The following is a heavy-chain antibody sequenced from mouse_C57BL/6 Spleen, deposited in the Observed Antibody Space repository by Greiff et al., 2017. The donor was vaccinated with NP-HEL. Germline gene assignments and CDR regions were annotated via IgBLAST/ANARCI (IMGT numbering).Heavy chain of an antibody. V-gene: IGHV1-26*01. CDR2: INPNNGGT. Sequence: EVQLQQSGPELVKPGASVKISCKASGYTFTDYYMNWVKQSHGKSLEWIGDINPNNGGTSYNQKFKGKATLTVDKSSSTAYMERRSLTSEDSAVYYCASRRIYYGYGDAMDYWGQGTSVTVSS. J-gene: IGHJ4*01. CDR3: ASRRIYYGYGDAMDY. CDR1: GYTFTDYY. D-gene: IGHD2-2*01.